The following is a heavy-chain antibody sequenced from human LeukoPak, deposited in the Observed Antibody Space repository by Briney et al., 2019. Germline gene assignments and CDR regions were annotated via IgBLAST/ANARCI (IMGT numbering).Heavy chain of an antibody. Sequence: GGSLRLSCAASGFTFSSHAMSWVRQTPGKGLERVATIRQDGSEKYYADSLNGRFTISRDNPRNSLSLQMNSLRAEDTGIYYCARDFGRPTTFDYWGQGTLVTVSS. J-gene: IGHJ4*02. D-gene: IGHD3-3*01. CDR1: GFTFSSHA. CDR2: IRQDGSEK. V-gene: IGHV3-7*03. CDR3: ARDFGRPTTFDY.